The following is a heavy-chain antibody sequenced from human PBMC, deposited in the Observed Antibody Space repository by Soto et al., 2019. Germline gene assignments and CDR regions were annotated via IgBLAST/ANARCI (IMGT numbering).Heavy chain of an antibody. CDR1: GFTFSSYA. CDR3: AKRRGAGGHFDY. D-gene: IGHD2-15*01. Sequence: DVQLLESGGGLVQPEGSLRLSCAASGFTFSSYAMGWVRQGPGKGLEWVAVVSIGGSTHYADSGRGRFTISRDNSKNTLSLQMNSLPAEDTAVYFCAKRRGAGGHFDYWGQGALVTVSS. V-gene: IGHV3-23*01. CDR2: VSIGGST. J-gene: IGHJ4*02.